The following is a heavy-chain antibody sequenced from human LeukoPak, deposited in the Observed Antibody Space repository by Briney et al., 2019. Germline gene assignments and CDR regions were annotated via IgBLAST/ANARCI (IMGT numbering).Heavy chain of an antibody. V-gene: IGHV3-21*06. CDR1: GFTFSSYS. Sequence: PGGSLRLSCAASGFTFSSYSMTWVRQAPGKGLEWVSSISSSSSYIYYADSVKGRFTISRDNAKNLLDLQMNSLRAEDTAVYYCVRDFGSYYFDYWGQGTLVTVSS. D-gene: IGHD3-10*01. CDR2: ISSSSSYI. J-gene: IGHJ4*02. CDR3: VRDFGSYYFDY.